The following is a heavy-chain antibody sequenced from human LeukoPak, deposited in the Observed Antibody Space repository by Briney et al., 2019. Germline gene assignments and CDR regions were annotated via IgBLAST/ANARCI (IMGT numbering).Heavy chain of an antibody. Sequence: ASVKVSCRASGYTFTGYYMHWVRQAPGQGLEWMGWINPNSGDTHYAQKFQGRVTMTRDTSISTAYMELSRLRSDDTAVYYCARDQGRGYSYGLYYFDYWGQGTLVTVSS. CDR3: ARDQGRGYSYGLYYFDY. J-gene: IGHJ4*02. V-gene: IGHV1-2*02. CDR2: INPNSGDT. CDR1: GYTFTGYY. D-gene: IGHD5-18*01.